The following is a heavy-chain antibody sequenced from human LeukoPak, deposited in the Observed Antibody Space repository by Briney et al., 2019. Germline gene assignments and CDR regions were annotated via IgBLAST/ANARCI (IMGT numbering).Heavy chain of an antibody. CDR2: IKQEGSEK. CDR3: ARERDTYSSSWYAHYYYYYMDV. D-gene: IGHD6-13*01. V-gene: IGHV3-7*01. CDR1: GFTVSSNY. J-gene: IGHJ6*03. Sequence: GGSLRLSCAASGFTVSSNYMSWVRQAPGKGLEWVANIKQEGSEKYYVDSVKGRFTISRDNAKNSLYLQMNSLRAEDTAVYYCARERDTYSSSWYAHYYYYYMDVWGKGTTVTVSS.